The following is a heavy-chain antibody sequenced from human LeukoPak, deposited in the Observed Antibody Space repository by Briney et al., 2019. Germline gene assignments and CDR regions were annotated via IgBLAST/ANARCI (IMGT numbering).Heavy chain of an antibody. CDR3: ARDGSGWSKGDY. D-gene: IGHD6-19*01. Sequence: GGSLRLSCAASGFTVSSNYMSWVRQAPGKGLEWVSVIYSGGSTYYADSVKGRFTISRDNSKNTLYLQMNSLRAEDTAVYYCARDGSGWSKGDYWGQGTLVTVSS. CDR2: IYSGGST. CDR1: GFTVSSNY. V-gene: IGHV3-53*01. J-gene: IGHJ4*02.